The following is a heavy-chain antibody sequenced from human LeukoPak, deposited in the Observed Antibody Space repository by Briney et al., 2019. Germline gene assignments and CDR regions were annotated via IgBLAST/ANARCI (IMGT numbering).Heavy chain of an antibody. D-gene: IGHD2-21*02. Sequence: GRSLRLSCAASGFTFSSYAMHRVRQAPGKGLEWVAVISYDGSNKYYADSVKGRFTISRDNSKNTLYLQMNSLRAEDTAVYYCARDRYCGGDCYFWHFQHWGQGTLVTVSS. V-gene: IGHV3-30*04. CDR2: ISYDGSNK. CDR3: ARDRYCGGDCYFWHFQH. J-gene: IGHJ1*01. CDR1: GFTFSSYA.